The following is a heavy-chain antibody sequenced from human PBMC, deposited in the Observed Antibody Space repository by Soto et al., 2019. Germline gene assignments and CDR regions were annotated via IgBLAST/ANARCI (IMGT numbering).Heavy chain of an antibody. J-gene: IGHJ5*02. Sequence: ASVKVSCKASGGTFSSYAISWVRQAPGQGLEWMGGIIPIFGTANYAQKFQGRVTITADESTSTAYMELSSLRSEDTAVYYCARDIQGGYSSNWFDPWGQGTMVTVYS. D-gene: IGHD5-18*01. CDR1: GGTFSSYA. CDR2: IIPIFGTA. CDR3: ARDIQGGYSSNWFDP. V-gene: IGHV1-69*13.